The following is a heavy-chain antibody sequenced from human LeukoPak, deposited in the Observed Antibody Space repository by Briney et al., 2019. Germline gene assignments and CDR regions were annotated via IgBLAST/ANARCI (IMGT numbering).Heavy chain of an antibody. V-gene: IGHV4-4*07. D-gene: IGHD3-10*01. CDR2: IYTSGST. Sequence: SETLSLTCTVSGDSFSSYYWSWIRQLAGKGLEWIGRIYTSGSTNYNPSLKSRVTMSVDMSKNQFSLKLSSVTAADTAVYYCARTGGSYYWFDPWGQGTLVTVSS. CDR3: ARTGGSYYWFDP. J-gene: IGHJ5*02. CDR1: GDSFSSYY.